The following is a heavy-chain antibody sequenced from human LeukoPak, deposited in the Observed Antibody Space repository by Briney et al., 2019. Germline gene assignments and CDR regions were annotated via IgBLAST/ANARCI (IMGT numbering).Heavy chain of an antibody. V-gene: IGHV4-31*03. CDR1: GGSISSGGYY. Sequence: SETLSLTCTVSGGSISSGGYYWSWIRQHPGKGLEWIGYIYYSGSTYHNPSLKSRVTISVDTSKNQFSLKLSSVTAADTAVYYCARQSGHDYGGNSEFDYWGQGTLVTVSS. CDR3: ARQSGHDYGGNSEFDY. J-gene: IGHJ4*02. CDR2: IYYSGST. D-gene: IGHD4-23*01.